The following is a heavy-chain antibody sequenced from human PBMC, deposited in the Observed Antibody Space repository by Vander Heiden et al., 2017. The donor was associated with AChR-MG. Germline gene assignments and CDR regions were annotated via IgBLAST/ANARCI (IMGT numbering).Heavy chain of an antibody. J-gene: IGHJ3*02. V-gene: IGHV3-21*01. CDR3: ARDADHYYDSSGYRSDAFDI. CDR2: ISSSSSYI. CDR1: GFTSRSYS. Sequence: EVQLVESGGGLVKPGGSLRPSCAASGFTSRSYSMNWVRQAPGNGLEWVSSISSSSSYIYYADSVKGRFTISRDNAKNSLYLQMNSLRAEDTAVYYCARDADHYYDSSGYRSDAFDIWGQGTMVTVSS. D-gene: IGHD3-22*01.